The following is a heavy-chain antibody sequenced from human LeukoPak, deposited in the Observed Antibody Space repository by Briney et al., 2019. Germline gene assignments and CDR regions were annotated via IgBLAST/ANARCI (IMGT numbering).Heavy chain of an antibody. D-gene: IGHD3-22*01. J-gene: IGHJ6*02. CDR2: IDHSGST. V-gene: IGHV4-34*01. CDR3: ARRYYYDSSGYYSLGYYYYGMDV. Sequence: SETLSLTCAVYGGSSSGYYWSWIRQPPGKGLEWIGEIDHSGSTNYNPSLKSRVTISVDTSKNQFSLKLSSVTAADTAVYYCARRYYYDSSGYYSLGYYYYGMDVWGQGTTVTVSS. CDR1: GGSSSGYY.